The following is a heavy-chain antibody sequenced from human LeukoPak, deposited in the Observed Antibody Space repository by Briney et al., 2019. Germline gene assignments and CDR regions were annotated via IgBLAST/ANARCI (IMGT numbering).Heavy chain of an antibody. V-gene: IGHV3-48*03. J-gene: IGHJ4*02. D-gene: IGHD3-9*01. CDR1: GFTFSSYE. CDR3: ARGILRTTFDY. Sequence: GGSLRLSCAASGFTFSSYEMNWVRQAPGKGLEWVSYISSSGSTIYYADSVKGRFTISRDNAKNSLYLQMNSLRAEDTAVYYCARGILRTTFDYWGQGTLVTVSS. CDR2: ISSSGSTI.